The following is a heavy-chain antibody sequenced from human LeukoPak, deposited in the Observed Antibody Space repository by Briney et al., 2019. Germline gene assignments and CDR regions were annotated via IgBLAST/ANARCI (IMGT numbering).Heavy chain of an antibody. CDR3: TRDGAGTVTSYGNYFDY. J-gene: IGHJ4*02. CDR2: IWYDGSNK. Sequence: EGSLRLSCAASGFTFSSYGMHWVRQAPGKGLEWVAVIWYDGSNKYYADSVKGRFTIPRDNSKNTLYLQMNSLRAEDTAVYYCTRDGAGTVTSYGNYFDYWGQGTLVTVSS. D-gene: IGHD4-17*01. V-gene: IGHV3-33*01. CDR1: GFTFSSYG.